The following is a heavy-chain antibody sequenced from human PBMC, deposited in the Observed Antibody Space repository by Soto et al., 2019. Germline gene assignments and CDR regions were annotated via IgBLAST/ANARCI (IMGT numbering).Heavy chain of an antibody. CDR2: ISSTTNYI. CDR3: ARESEDLTSNFDY. J-gene: IGHJ4*02. Sequence: EVQLVESGGGLVRPGGSLRLSCAASGFTFSSYSMNWVRQAPGKGLEWVSSISSTTNYIYYADSMKGRFTVSRDNAKNPVYLDMNRLSAEDTTVYYCARESEDLTSNFDYWGQGTLVTVSS. CDR1: GFTFSSYS. V-gene: IGHV3-21*01.